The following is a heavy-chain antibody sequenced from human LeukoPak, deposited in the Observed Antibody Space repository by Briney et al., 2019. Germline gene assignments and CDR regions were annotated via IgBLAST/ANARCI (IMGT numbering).Heavy chain of an antibody. CDR1: GCTFSSYW. CDR3: ARAPSEIGGYYPEYFRH. Sequence: GGSLRLSCAASGCTFSSYWMHWVRKAPGKGQVWVSRIKSDGKTNYADSVKGRFTISRDNAKNTVSLQMNGLRAEDTAVYYCARAPSEIGGYYPEYFRHWGQGTLVTVSS. J-gene: IGHJ1*01. D-gene: IGHD3-22*01. CDR2: IKSDGKT. V-gene: IGHV3-74*01.